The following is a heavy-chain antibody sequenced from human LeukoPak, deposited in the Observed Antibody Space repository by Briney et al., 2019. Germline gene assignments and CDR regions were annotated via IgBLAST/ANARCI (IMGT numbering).Heavy chain of an antibody. D-gene: IGHD1-26*01. CDR2: ISGSGGGT. Sequence: GGSLRLSCAASGFTFGSYAMGWVRQAPGKGLEWVSVISGSGGGTYYANSMKGRFTISRDNSKNTLYLQMNSLRAEDTAVYYCAKSFSGSYYPDFWGQGTLVTVSS. V-gene: IGHV3-23*01. J-gene: IGHJ4*02. CDR1: GFTFGSYA. CDR3: AKSFSGSYYPDF.